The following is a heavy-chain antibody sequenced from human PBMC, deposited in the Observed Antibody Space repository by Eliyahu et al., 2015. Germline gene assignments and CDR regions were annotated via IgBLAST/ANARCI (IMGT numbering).Heavy chain of an antibody. D-gene: IGHD2-2*02. V-gene: IGHV1-18*01. CDR1: GYTFTXYG. CDR2: ISAYNGNT. CDR3: ARDSPSYCSSTSCYRFPEYFQH. Sequence: QVQLVQSGAEVXKPGASVKVSCKASGYTFTXYGISXVRQAPXXGXGWMGWISAYNGNTNYAQKLQGRXTMTTDTSTSTAYMELRSLRSDDTAVYYCARDSPSYCSSTSCYRFPEYFQHWGQGTLVTVSS. J-gene: IGHJ1*01.